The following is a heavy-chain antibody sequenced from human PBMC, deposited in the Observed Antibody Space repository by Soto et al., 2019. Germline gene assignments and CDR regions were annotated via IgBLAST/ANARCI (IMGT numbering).Heavy chain of an antibody. J-gene: IGHJ5*02. CDR1: GGSISSSSYY. V-gene: IGHV4-39*01. Sequence: SETLSLTCTVSGGSISSSSYYWGWIRQPPGKGLEWIGSIYYSGSTYYNPSLKSRVTISVDTSKNQFSLKLSSVTAADTAVYYCARLYCSGGSCYFDPWGQGTLVTVSS. CDR3: ARLYCSGGSCYFDP. CDR2: IYYSGST. D-gene: IGHD2-15*01.